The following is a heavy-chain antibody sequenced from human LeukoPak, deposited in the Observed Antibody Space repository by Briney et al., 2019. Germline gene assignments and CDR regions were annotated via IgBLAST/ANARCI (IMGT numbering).Heavy chain of an antibody. CDR3: AREGGGNSGGAFDI. V-gene: IGHV4-59*01. CDR1: GGSISGYY. CDR2: IYYSGST. D-gene: IGHD4-23*01. J-gene: IGHJ3*02. Sequence: SETLSLTCTVSGGSISGYYWSWIRQPPGKGLEWIGYIYYSGSTNYNPSLKSRVTISVDTSKNQFSLKLSSVTAADTAVYYCAREGGGNSGGAFDIWGQGTMVTVSS.